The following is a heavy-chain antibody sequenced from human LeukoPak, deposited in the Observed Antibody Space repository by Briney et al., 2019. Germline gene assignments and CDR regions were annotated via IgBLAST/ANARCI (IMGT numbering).Heavy chain of an antibody. CDR3: ARWTEYCSSSSCLDV. Sequence: SETLSLTCTVSGGSISSYYWSWIRQPPGKGLEWIGYIYYSGSTNYNPSLKSRVTISVDRSKNQFSLKLSSVTAADTAVYYCARWTEYCSSSSCLDVWGKGTTVTVSS. CDR1: GGSISSYY. CDR2: IYYSGST. D-gene: IGHD2-2*01. J-gene: IGHJ6*04. V-gene: IGHV4-59*12.